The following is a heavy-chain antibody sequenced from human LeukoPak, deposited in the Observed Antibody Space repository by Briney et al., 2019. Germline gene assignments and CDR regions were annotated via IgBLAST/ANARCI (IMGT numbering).Heavy chain of an antibody. CDR2: IYYSGST. CDR1: GGSISSYY. CDR3: ARRKLYPSLYYMDV. J-gene: IGHJ6*03. D-gene: IGHD2-8*01. V-gene: IGHV4-59*12. Sequence: SETLSLTCTVSGGSISSYYWSWIRQPPGKGLEWIGYIYYSGSTNYNPSLKSRVTISVDTSKNQFSLKLSSVTAADTAVYYCARRKLYPSLYYMDVWGKGTTVTVSS.